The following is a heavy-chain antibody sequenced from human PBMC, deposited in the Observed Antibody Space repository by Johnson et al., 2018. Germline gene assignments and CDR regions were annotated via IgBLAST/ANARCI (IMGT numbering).Heavy chain of an antibody. CDR3: VSASGIIYPYFQH. V-gene: IGHV1-69*12. CDR2: IIPIFNTP. Sequence: QVQLVQAGAEVKKPGSSVKVSCKASGGIFSSYAIIWVRQAPGQGLEWMGGIIPIFNTPNYAQKFQGRVTISADESTTTAYMELSSRRSEDTAVYYCVSASGIIYPYFQHWGQGTLVTVSS. J-gene: IGHJ1*01. CDR1: GGIFSSYA. D-gene: IGHD3-16*02.